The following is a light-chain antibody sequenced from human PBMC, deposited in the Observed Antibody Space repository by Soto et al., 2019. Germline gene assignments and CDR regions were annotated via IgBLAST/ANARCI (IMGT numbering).Light chain of an antibody. Sequence: QSALIQPASVSGSPGQSITISCTGTSSDVGGYNYVSWYQHHPGKAPELMIYDVSNRPSGVSNRFSGSKSGNTASLTISGLQAEDEADYYCSSYSSSSTHVVFGGGTKLTVL. CDR2: DVS. CDR1: SSDVGGYNY. CDR3: SSYSSSSTHVV. J-gene: IGLJ2*01. V-gene: IGLV2-14*03.